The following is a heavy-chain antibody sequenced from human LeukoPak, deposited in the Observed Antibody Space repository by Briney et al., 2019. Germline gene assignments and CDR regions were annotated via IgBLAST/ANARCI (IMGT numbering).Heavy chain of an antibody. CDR3: ARAGGYCSSTSCPYYYYYGMDV. CDR1: GFTFSSYG. J-gene: IGHJ6*02. D-gene: IGHD2-2*01. Sequence: GGSLRLSCAASGFTFSSYGMHWVRQAPGKGLEWVAVIWYDGSNKYYADPVKGRFTISRDNSKNTLYLQMNSLRAEDTAVYYCARAGGYCSSTSCPYYYYYGMDVWGQGTTVTVSS. CDR2: IWYDGSNK. V-gene: IGHV3-33*01.